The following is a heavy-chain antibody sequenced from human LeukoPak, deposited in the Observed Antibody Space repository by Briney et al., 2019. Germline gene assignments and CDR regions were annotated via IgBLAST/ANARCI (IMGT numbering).Heavy chain of an antibody. CDR3: ARDRYSYGNLDYYMDV. V-gene: IGHV4-59*01. Sequence: SETLSLTCTVSGGSISGYYWSWIRQPPGKGLEWIGYIYYSGSTNYNPSLKSRVTISVDTSKNQFSLKLSSVTAADTAVYYCARDRYSYGNLDYYMDVWGKGTTVTISS. D-gene: IGHD5-18*01. CDR1: GGSISGYY. CDR2: IYYSGST. J-gene: IGHJ6*03.